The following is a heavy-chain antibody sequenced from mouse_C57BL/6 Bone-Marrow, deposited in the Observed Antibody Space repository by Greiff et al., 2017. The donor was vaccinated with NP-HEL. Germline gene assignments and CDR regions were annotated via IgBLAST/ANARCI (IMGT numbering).Heavy chain of an antibody. J-gene: IGHJ1*03. CDR1: GYTFTSYG. CDR3: ARWDYDGSYWYFDV. CDR2: IYPRGGNT. D-gene: IGHD2-4*01. Sequence: QVQLKESGAELARPGASVKLSCKASGYTFTSYGISWVKQRTGQGLEWIGEIYPRGGNTYYNEKFKGKATLTADKSSSTAYMELRSLTSEDSAVYFCARWDYDGSYWYFDVWGTGTTVTVSS. V-gene: IGHV1-81*01.